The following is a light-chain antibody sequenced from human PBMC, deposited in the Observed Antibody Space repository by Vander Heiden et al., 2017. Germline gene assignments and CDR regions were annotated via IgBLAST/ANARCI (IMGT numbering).Light chain of an antibody. V-gene: IGKV1-39*01. J-gene: IGKJ3*01. Sequence: DIQMTQSPSSLSASVGDRVTITCRASQSISNFLNWYQHKPGKAPKLLIYAASSLQGGVPSRFIGSGAGTEFSLTISNLQPEDVATYSCQQSFSTPIFTFGPGTKVEIK. CDR2: AAS. CDR1: QSISNF. CDR3: QQSFSTPIFT.